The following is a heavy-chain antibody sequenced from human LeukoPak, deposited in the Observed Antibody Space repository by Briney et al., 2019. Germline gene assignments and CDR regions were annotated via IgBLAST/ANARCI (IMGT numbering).Heavy chain of an antibody. Sequence: SETLSLTCTVSGGSISSYYWSWIRQPPGKGLEWIGYIYYSGSTNYNPSLKSRVTISVDTSKNQFSLKLSSVTAADTAVYYCAISTMARGIYDYWGQGTLVTVSS. CDR1: GGSISSYY. CDR3: AISTMARGIYDY. CDR2: IYYSGST. J-gene: IGHJ4*02. D-gene: IGHD3-10*01. V-gene: IGHV4-59*01.